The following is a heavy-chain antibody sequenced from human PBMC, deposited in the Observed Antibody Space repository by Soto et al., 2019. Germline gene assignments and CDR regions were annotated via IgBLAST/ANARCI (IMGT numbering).Heavy chain of an antibody. D-gene: IGHD3-10*01. J-gene: IGHJ4*02. CDR3: ARNYIYFDS. CDR2: VYHTGRT. Sequence: SETLSLTCTVSGGSFKSGSYSWSWIRQPPGKGLEWIGYVYHTGRTSYNPSLKSRGSISMDTAKNQFSLNLDSVTAADTAVYFSARNYIYFDSWSQGTLVTVSA. CDR1: GGSFKSGSYS. V-gene: IGHV4-61*01.